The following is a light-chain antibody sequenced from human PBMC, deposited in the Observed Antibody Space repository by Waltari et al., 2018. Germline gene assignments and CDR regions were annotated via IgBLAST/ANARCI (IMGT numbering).Light chain of an antibody. CDR3: QQYGSSPYT. J-gene: IGKJ2*01. V-gene: IGKV3-20*01. CDR1: QSVSGSY. CDR2: GAS. Sequence: DIVLTQSPGTLSLSQGERATLSCRASQSVSGSYLAWYQHKPGQAPRLLIYGASSRATCIADRFSGSGSGTDFTLTISRLEPEDFAVYYCQQYGSSPYTFGQGTKLEIK.